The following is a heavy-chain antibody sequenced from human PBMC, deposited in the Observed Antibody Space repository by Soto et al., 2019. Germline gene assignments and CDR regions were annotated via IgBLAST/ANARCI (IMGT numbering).Heavy chain of an antibody. CDR1: GYTFTSYY. D-gene: IGHD2-2*01. V-gene: IGHV1-46*01. J-gene: IGHJ4*02. Sequence: QVSLVQSGAEVKKPGASVKVSCKSSGYTFTSYYVHWVRQAPGQGLELLGIINPSGATTTYAHNCQGSVAMTRDTSTSTVYMELSSLRSEDTAVYYCARRDCFSSSCYFKYWGQGTLVTVSS. CDR3: ARRDCFSSSCYFKY. CDR2: INPSGATT.